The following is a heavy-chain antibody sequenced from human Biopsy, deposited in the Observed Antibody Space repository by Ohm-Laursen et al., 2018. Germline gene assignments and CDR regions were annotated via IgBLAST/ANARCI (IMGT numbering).Heavy chain of an antibody. CDR2: INLNSGNA. J-gene: IGHJ6*02. CDR1: GYTLAGYY. D-gene: IGHD3-9*01. Sequence: ASVKASRKLSGYTLAGYYLHWVRQAPGHGLEWMGWINLNSGNANYAQSFQGRLTVTRDTSISTAYMELTSLTFDDTAIYYCARVPAYPSIDGYYGLDLWGQGTTVIVSS. CDR3: ARVPAYPSIDGYYGLDL. V-gene: IGHV1-2*02.